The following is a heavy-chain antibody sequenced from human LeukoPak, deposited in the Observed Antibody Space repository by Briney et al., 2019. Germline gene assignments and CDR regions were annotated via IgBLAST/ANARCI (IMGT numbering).Heavy chain of an antibody. Sequence: TGGSLRLSCAASGFTFSSYAMHWVRQAPGKGLEWVAVISYDGSNKYYADSVKGRFTISRDNSKNTLYLQMNSLRAEDTAVYYCAREMGYDFWSGYYATDYWGQGTLVTVSS. CDR2: ISYDGSNK. J-gene: IGHJ4*02. V-gene: IGHV3-30*04. CDR3: AREMGYDFWSGYYATDY. CDR1: GFTFSSYA. D-gene: IGHD3-3*01.